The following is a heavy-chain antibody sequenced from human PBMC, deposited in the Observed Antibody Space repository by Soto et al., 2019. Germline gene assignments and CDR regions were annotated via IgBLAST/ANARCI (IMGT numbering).Heavy chain of an antibody. CDR1: GFTFTSSA. CDR2: IVVGSGNT. J-gene: IGHJ4*02. Sequence: GASVKVSCKASGFTFTSSAVQCVRQARGQRLEWIGWIVVGSGNTNYAQKFQERVTITRDMSTSTAYMELSSLRSEDTAVYYCAADLGSRPDYWGQGTLVTVSS. D-gene: IGHD3-10*01. CDR3: AADLGSRPDY. V-gene: IGHV1-58*01.